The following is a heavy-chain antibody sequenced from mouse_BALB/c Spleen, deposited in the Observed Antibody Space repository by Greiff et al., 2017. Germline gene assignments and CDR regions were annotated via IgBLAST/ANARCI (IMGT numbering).Heavy chain of an antibody. CDR1: GYAFSSYW. J-gene: IGHJ2*01. CDR2: IYPGDGDT. D-gene: IGHD1-1*01. V-gene: IGHV1-80*01. CDR3: AREGILRYIDY. Sequence: QVQLQQSGAELVRPGSSVKISCTASGYAFSSYWMNWVKQRPGQGLEWIGQIYPGDGDTNYNGKFKGKATLTADKSSSTAYMQLSSLTSEDSAVYYCAREGILRYIDYWGQGTTLTVSS.